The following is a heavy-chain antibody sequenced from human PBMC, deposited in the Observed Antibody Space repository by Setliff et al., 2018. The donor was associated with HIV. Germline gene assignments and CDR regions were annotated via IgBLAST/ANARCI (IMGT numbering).Heavy chain of an antibody. CDR1: AYSISSGYY. J-gene: IGHJ1*01. CDR2: IYHSGST. Sequence: SVTLSLTRAVSAYSISSGYYWGWIRQPPGKGLEWIGSIYHSGSTYYNPSLMSRVTISVDTSKNHFSLKLRSVTAADTAVYYCARQWRDQYNSGVSTEYFQHWGLGTLVTAPQ. CDR3: ARQWRDQYNSGVSTEYFQH. D-gene: IGHD3-22*01. V-gene: IGHV4-38-2*01.